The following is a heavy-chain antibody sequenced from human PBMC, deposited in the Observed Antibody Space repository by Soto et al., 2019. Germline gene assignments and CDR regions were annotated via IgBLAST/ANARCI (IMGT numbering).Heavy chain of an antibody. J-gene: IGHJ6*02. V-gene: IGHV1-69*01. CDR2: IIPIFGTA. Sequence: QVQLVQSGAEVKKPGSSVKVSCKASGGTFSSYAISWVRQAPGQGLEWMGGIIPIFGTANYAQKFQGRVTITADESTSRAYMELSSLRSEDTAVYYCARGAYPHYYDSSGYYYNNYYYGMDVWGQGTKVTVSS. D-gene: IGHD3-22*01. CDR1: GGTFSSYA. CDR3: ARGAYPHYYDSSGYYYNNYYYGMDV.